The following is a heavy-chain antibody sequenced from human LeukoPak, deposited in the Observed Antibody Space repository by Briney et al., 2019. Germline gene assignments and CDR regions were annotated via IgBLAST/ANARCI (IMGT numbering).Heavy chain of an antibody. CDR2: INHSGST. V-gene: IGHV4-34*01. J-gene: IGHJ4*02. Sequence: PSETLSLTCTVSGGSISSYYWSWIRQPPGKGLEWIGEINHSGSTNYNPSLKSRVTISVDTSKNQFSLKLSSVTAADTAVYYCATGPNSTYYYDSSGSYWGQGTLVTVSS. CDR1: GGSISSYY. D-gene: IGHD3-22*01. CDR3: ATGPNSTYYYDSSGSY.